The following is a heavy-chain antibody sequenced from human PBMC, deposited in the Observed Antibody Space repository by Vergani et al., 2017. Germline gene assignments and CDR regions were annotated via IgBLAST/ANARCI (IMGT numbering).Heavy chain of an antibody. CDR2: INHSGST. D-gene: IGHD2-15*01. CDR3: ARGYCSAGSCYSYYYYYGMDV. J-gene: IGHJ6*02. Sequence: QVQLQESGPGLVKPSETLSLTCTVSGGSVSSGSYYWSWIRQPPGKGLEWIGEINHSGSTNYNPSLKSRVTISVDTSKNQFSLKLSSVTAADTAVYYCARGYCSAGSCYSYYYYYGMDVWGQGSTVTVSS. V-gene: IGHV4-61*01. CDR1: GGSVSSGSYY.